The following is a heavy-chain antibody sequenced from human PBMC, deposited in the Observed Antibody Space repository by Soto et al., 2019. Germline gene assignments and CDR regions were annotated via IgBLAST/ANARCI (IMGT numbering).Heavy chain of an antibody. D-gene: IGHD3-22*01. CDR1: GYTLTELS. V-gene: IGHV1-24*01. Sequence: AAVKVSCKVSGYTLTELSMHWVRQAPGGGXEWMGGFDPEDGETIYAQRFQGRVTMTEDTSADTAYMELSSLRSEDTAFYYCATGPMYYFDSSGPPSNFDYWGQGTLVTVSS. CDR2: FDPEDGET. CDR3: ATGPMYYFDSSGPPSNFDY. J-gene: IGHJ4*02.